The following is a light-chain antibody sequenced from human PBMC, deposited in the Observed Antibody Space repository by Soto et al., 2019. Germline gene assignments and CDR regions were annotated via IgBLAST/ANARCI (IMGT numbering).Light chain of an antibody. CDR3: QQYNNWPLYA. CDR2: GAP. V-gene: IGKV3-15*01. J-gene: IGKJ2*01. Sequence: EIVMTQSPSTLSVSPGERATLSCRASQSVSSNLAWYQQTPCQAPRLLIYGAPTRATGIPASFSGRGSWTEFTLTISSLLSEDFAVYYCQQYNNWPLYAFGQGTTLESK. CDR1: QSVSSN.